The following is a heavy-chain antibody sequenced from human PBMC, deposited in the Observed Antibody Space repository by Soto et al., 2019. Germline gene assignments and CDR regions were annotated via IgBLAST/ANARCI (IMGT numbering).Heavy chain of an antibody. D-gene: IGHD3-10*01. CDR2: ISAYNGNT. J-gene: IGHJ6*02. CDR3: ARDLGPGMVRGVIEYYYYGMDV. Sequence: VKVSCKASGYTFTSYGISWVRQAPGQGLEWMGWISAYNGNTNYAQKLQGRVTMTTDTSTSTAYMELRSLRSDDTAVYYCARDLGPGMVRGVIEYYYYGMDVWGQGTTVTVSS. CDR1: GYTFTSYG. V-gene: IGHV1-18*04.